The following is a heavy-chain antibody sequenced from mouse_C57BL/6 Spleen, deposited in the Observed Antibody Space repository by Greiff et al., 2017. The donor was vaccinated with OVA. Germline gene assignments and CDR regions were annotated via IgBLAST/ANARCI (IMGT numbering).Heavy chain of an antibody. V-gene: IGHV1-80*01. CDR2: IYPGDGDT. CDR1: GYAFSSYW. Sequence: QVQLQQSGAELVKPGASVKISCKASGYAFSSYWMNWVKQRPGKGLEWIGQIYPGDGDTNYNGKFKGKATLTADKSSSTAYMQLSSLTSEDSAVYFCARRREFITTVVAPYFDVWGTGTTVTVSS. J-gene: IGHJ1*03. CDR3: ARRREFITTVVAPYFDV. D-gene: IGHD1-1*01.